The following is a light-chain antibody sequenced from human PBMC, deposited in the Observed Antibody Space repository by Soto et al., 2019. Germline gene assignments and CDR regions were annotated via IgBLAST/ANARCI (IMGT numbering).Light chain of an antibody. Sequence: ETVMTQSPVTLSVSPGERATLSCRASQSVSSNLAWYQQKPGQAPRLLIYVTSTRATGIPARFSGSGSGTEFTLTISSLQSEDFAVYYCQQYNNWPPLTFGGGTKVDIK. J-gene: IGKJ4*01. CDR3: QQYNNWPPLT. V-gene: IGKV3-15*01. CDR2: VTS. CDR1: QSVSSN.